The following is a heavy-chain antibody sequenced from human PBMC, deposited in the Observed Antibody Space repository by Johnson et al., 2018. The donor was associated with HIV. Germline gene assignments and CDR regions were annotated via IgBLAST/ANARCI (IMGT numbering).Heavy chain of an antibody. J-gene: IGHJ3*02. CDR3: AKVSGGGIVRWDI. V-gene: IGHV3-NL1*01. Sequence: VQLVESGGGVVRPGGSLRLSCAASGFNFNTYSMHWVRQAPGKGLEWVSVIYSGGSTYYADSVKGRFTISRDNSKNALYLQMNSLSSEDTAVYYCAKVSGGGIVRWDIWGQGTMVTVSS. CDR1: GFNFNTYS. D-gene: IGHD3-10*01. CDR2: IYSGGST.